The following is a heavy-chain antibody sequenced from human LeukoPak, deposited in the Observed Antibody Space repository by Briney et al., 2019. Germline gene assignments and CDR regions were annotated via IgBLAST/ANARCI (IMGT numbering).Heavy chain of an antibody. V-gene: IGHV3-30*02. J-gene: IGHJ4*02. CDR2: IRYDGSTQ. CDR1: EFTFSSYG. D-gene: IGHD3-10*01. CDR3: ARDQSDPMWFGELGFDY. Sequence: GSLRLSCVASEFTFSSYGMHWVRQAPGKGLQWVAFIRYDGSTQYYTNSVKGRFTISRDNSKNTMYLQMNSLRAEDTAVYYCARDQSDPMWFGELGFDYWGQGTLVTVSS.